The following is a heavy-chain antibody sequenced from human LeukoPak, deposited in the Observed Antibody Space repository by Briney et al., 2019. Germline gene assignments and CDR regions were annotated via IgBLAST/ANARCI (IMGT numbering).Heavy chain of an antibody. J-gene: IGHJ4*02. CDR3: ASVEMATKGIGGFDY. CDR1: GGSISSYY. Sequence: KASETLSLTCTVSGGSISSYYWSWIRQPPGKGLEWIGYIYYSGSTNYNPSLKSRVTISVDTSKNQFSLKLSSVTAADTAVYYCASVEMATKGIGGFDYWGQGTLVTVSS. D-gene: IGHD5-24*01. V-gene: IGHV4-59*01. CDR2: IYYSGST.